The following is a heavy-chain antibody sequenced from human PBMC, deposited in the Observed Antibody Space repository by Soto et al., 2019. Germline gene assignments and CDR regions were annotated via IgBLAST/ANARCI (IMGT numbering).Heavy chain of an antibody. D-gene: IGHD2-15*01. V-gene: IGHV3-9*01. CDR1: GFIFDDYA. J-gene: IGHJ3*02. CDR3: AKDRGKIGAATDGAFDI. CDR2: INWNSGSI. Sequence: EVQLVESGGHLVQPGTFLTLSCAASGFIFDDYAMHWVRQAPGKGLEWVAGINWNSGSITYVDSVKGRFTISRDSAKNSLYRQVTSLRTEDTALYYCAKDRGKIGAATDGAFDIWGQGTTVTVSS.